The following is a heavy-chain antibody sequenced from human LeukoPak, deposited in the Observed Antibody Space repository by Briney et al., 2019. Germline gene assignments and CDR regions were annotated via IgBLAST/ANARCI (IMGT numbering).Heavy chain of an antibody. D-gene: IGHD3-10*01. CDR3: ARDQSGWFDP. J-gene: IGHJ5*02. Sequence: SETLSLTCSVSGYSISSGYYWGWIRQPPGKGLEWIGSIYYSGSTYYNPSLKSRVTISVDTSKNQFSLKLSSVTAADTAVYYCARDQSGWFDPWGQGTLVTVSS. V-gene: IGHV4-38-2*02. CDR2: IYYSGST. CDR1: GYSISSGYY.